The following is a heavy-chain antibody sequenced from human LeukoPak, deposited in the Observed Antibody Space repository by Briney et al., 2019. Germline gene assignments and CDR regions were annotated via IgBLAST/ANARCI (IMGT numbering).Heavy chain of an antibody. D-gene: IGHD4-23*01. CDR3: AKSHFGGKGYYFDY. V-gene: IGHV3-23*01. CDR2: ISGGGGST. Sequence: GGSLRLSCAASGFTFSSYAMSWVRQAPGKGLEWVSAISGGGGSTYYADSVKGRFTISRDNSKNTLYLQMNSLRAEDTAVYYCAKSHFGGKGYYFDYWGQGTLVTVSS. J-gene: IGHJ4*02. CDR1: GFTFSSYA.